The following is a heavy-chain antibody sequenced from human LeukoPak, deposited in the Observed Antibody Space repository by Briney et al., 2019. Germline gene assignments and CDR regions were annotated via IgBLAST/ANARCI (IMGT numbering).Heavy chain of an antibody. CDR3: AKDLRGRRDSSGYYRAYYFDY. Sequence: GGSLRLSCAASGFTFSSYGMHWVRQAPGKGLEWVAVISYDGSNKYYADSVKGRSTISRDNSKNTLYLQMNSLRAEDTAVYYCAKDLRGRRDSSGYYRAYYFDYWGQGTLVTVSS. D-gene: IGHD3-22*01. CDR1: GFTFSSYG. V-gene: IGHV3-30*18. J-gene: IGHJ4*02. CDR2: ISYDGSNK.